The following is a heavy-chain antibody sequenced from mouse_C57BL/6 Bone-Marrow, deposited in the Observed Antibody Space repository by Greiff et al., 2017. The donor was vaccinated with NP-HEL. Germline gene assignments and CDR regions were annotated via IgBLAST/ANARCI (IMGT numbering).Heavy chain of an antibody. J-gene: IGHJ2*01. V-gene: IGHV1-82*01. Sequence: VQLQQSGPELVKPGASVKISCKASGYAFSSSWMNWVKQRPGKGLEWIGRIYPGDGDTNYNGKFKGKATLTADKSSSTAYMQLSSLTSEDSAVYFCARSDYYPYYFDYWGQGTTLTVSS. CDR1: GYAFSSSW. CDR2: IYPGDGDT. D-gene: IGHD1-1*01. CDR3: ARSDYYPYYFDY.